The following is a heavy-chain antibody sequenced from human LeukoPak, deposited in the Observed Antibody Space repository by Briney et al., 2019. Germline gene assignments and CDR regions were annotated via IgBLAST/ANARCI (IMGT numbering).Heavy chain of an antibody. D-gene: IGHD3-10*01. J-gene: IGHJ4*02. CDR3: AREPVGELLDY. Sequence: PSGTLSLTCTVSGGSISSGDYYWSWIRQPPGKGLEWIGYIYYSGSTYYNPSLKSRVTISVDTSKNQFSLKLSSVTAADTAVYYCAREPVGELLDYWGQGTLVTVSS. CDR1: GGSISSGDYY. CDR2: IYYSGST. V-gene: IGHV4-30-4*01.